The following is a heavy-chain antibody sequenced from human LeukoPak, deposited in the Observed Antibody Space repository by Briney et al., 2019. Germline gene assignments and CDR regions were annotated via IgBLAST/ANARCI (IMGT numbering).Heavy chain of an antibody. V-gene: IGHV3-30-3*01. Sequence: GGSLRLSCAASGFTFSSYAMHWVRQAPGKGPEWVAVISYDGSNKYYADSVKGRFTISRDNSKNTLYLQMNSLRAEDTAVYYCAREGVWASIAARPDYWGQGTLVTVSS. CDR2: ISYDGSNK. CDR1: GFTFSSYA. CDR3: AREGVWASIAARPDY. D-gene: IGHD6-6*01. J-gene: IGHJ4*02.